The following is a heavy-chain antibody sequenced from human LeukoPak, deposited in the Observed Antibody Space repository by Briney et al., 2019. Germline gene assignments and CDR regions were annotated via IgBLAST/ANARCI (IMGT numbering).Heavy chain of an antibody. D-gene: IGHD2-15*01. J-gene: IGHJ4*02. CDR3: ARESAGGRDYYFDY. CDR1: GGTFSSFA. Sequence: GASVKVSCKASGGTFSSFAISWVRQAPGQGLEWMGGIIPIFGTANYAQKFQDRVTITADESTSTAYMELSSLRSEDTAVYYCARESAGGRDYYFDYWGQGTLVTVSS. V-gene: IGHV1-69*13. CDR2: IIPIFGTA.